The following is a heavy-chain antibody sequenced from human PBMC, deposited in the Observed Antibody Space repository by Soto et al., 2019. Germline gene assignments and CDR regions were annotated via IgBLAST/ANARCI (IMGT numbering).Heavy chain of an antibody. Sequence: QVQLQESGPGLVKPSETPSLTCTVSGGSISSYYWSWIRQPPGKGLEWIGYIYYSGSTNYNPSLKSRVTISVDTSKNQFSLKLSSVTAADTAVYYCARGAEMATTPGFDYWGQGTLVTVSS. J-gene: IGHJ4*02. CDR2: IYYSGST. V-gene: IGHV4-59*01. CDR3: ARGAEMATTPGFDY. D-gene: IGHD5-12*01. CDR1: GGSISSYY.